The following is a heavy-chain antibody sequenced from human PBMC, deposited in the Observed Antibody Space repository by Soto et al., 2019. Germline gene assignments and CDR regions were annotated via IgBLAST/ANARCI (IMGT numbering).Heavy chain of an antibody. Sequence: GESLKISCKGSGYNFAGYWIAWVRQMPGKGLELMGIIYPSDSDTRYRPSFQGQVTISADKSISSAYLQWSSLRASDTAMYYCARGGVSTRTFDYWGQRPPVTVAS. CDR2: IYPSDSDT. CDR1: GYNFAGYW. V-gene: IGHV5-51*01. J-gene: IGHJ4*02. CDR3: ARGGVSTRTFDY. D-gene: IGHD3-3*01.